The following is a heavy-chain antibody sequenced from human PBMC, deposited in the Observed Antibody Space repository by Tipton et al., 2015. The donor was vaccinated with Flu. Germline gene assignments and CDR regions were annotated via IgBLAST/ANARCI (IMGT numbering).Heavy chain of an antibody. V-gene: IGHV4-59*08. CDR2: IYYSGST. D-gene: IGHD4-17*01. Sequence: TLSLTCTVSGGSISSYYWSWIRQPPGKGLEWIGYIYYSGSTNYNPSLKSRVTISVDTSKNQFSLNLSSVTAADTAVYFCARGALGGDYDYWGRGTLVTVSS. CDR1: GGSISSYY. J-gene: IGHJ4*02. CDR3: ARGALGGDYDY.